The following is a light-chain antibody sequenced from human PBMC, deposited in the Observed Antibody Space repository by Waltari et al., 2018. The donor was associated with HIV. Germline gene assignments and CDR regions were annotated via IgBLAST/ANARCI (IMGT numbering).Light chain of an antibody. V-gene: IGLV2-11*01. CDR1: SCDVGGRNF. J-gene: IGLJ1*01. Sequence: QSALAQPRSASGPPGQSVTLSCPGTSCDVGGRNFVSWYQQHPGKVPKLLDHGARKRPSGVPSRFSCSKSANTASLTICGLQVEDEGDYYCCSYAGGSRVFGTGTKVTVL. CDR3: CSYAGGSRV. CDR2: GAR.